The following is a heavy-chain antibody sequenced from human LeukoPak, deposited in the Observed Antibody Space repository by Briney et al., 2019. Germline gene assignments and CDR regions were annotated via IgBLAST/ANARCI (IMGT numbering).Heavy chain of an antibody. J-gene: IGHJ4*02. CDR2: TSHGGVS. Sequence: SGTLSLTCAVSDGSISSSDCWSWVRQAPGKGLEWIGETSHGGVSHYNPSLKSRVTISLDKSKNQFSLNLNSVTAADTAVYYCARNRPSGRLFDYWGQGILVTVSS. CDR1: DGSISSSDC. D-gene: IGHD5-12*01. V-gene: IGHV4-4*02. CDR3: ARNRPSGRLFDY.